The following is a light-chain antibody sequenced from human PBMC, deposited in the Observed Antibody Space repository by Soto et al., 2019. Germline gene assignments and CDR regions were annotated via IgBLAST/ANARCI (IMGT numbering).Light chain of an antibody. J-gene: IGKJ1*01. CDR3: QQYNSYPWT. V-gene: IGKV1-5*01. CDR2: DAS. CDR1: QGIGNT. Sequence: EIVITQSPATLSVSPGEGATLSCRASQGIGNTLAWYQQKPGKAPKLLIYDASSLESGVPSRFSGSGSGTEFTLTITSLQPDDFATYYCQQYNSYPWTFGQGTKVEIK.